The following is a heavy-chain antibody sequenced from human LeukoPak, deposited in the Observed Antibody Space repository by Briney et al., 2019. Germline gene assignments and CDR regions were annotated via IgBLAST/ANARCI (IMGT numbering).Heavy chain of an antibody. Sequence: PSETLSLTCTVSGGSISRYYWSWIRQPPGKGLEWIGYIYSSGSTNYNPSLKSRVTISVDTSKNQFSLNVRSVTAADTAVYFCAREGDHNNAFDIWGQGTLVTVTS. J-gene: IGHJ3*02. V-gene: IGHV4-59*01. CDR1: GGSISRYY. D-gene: IGHD2-21*02. CDR3: AREGDHNNAFDI. CDR2: IYSSGST.